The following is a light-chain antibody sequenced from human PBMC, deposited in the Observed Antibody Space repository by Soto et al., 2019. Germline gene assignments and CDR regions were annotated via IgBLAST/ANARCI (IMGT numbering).Light chain of an antibody. CDR1: QSISSW. CDR3: QQYSSYSPLT. J-gene: IGKJ4*01. V-gene: IGKV1-5*01. CDR2: DAY. Sequence: IQMTQSPSSVSASVGDRVPTTCRASQSISSWLAWYQQKPGKASKLLIYDAYSLESGTPSRFSGRRSGTEFTLTIASVQPEDFAAYYCQQYSSYSPLTFWRGT.